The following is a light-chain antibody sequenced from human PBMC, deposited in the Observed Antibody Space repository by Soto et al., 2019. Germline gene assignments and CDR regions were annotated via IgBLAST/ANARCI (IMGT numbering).Light chain of an antibody. J-gene: IGKJ1*01. CDR3: HQYGSSPWT. CDR2: SAS. V-gene: IGKV3-20*01. CDR1: QSVSSSS. Sequence: EIVLTQSPGTLSLSPGQRATLSCRASQSVSSSSLAWYQQKPGQAPRLLIYSASGRATGIPDRFSGSGSGTDFTLTISRLEPEDLAVYYCHQYGSSPWTFGQGTKVEIK.